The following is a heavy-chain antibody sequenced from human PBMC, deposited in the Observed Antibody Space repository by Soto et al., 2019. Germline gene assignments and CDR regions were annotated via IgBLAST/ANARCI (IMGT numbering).Heavy chain of an antibody. CDR3: ARVGPYFPGSYPPTYYFDY. Sequence: PSETLSLTCTVSGGSISSGDYYWSWIRQPPGKGLEWIGYIYYSGSTYYNPSLKSRVTISVDTSKNQFSLKLSSVTAADTAVYYCARVGPYFPGSYPPTYYFDYWGQGTLVTVSS. V-gene: IGHV4-30-4*01. CDR2: IYYSGST. D-gene: IGHD1-26*01. CDR1: GGSISSGDYY. J-gene: IGHJ4*02.